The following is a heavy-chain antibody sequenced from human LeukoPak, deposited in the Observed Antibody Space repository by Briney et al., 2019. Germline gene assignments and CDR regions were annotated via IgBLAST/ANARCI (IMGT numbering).Heavy chain of an antibody. Sequence: GGSLRLSRAASGFTFSSYWMSWVRQAPGKGLEWVANIKQDGSEKYYVDSVKGRFTISRDNAKNSLYLQMNSLRAEDTAVYYCARYIGLYSSSWYRLGYYGMDVWGQGTTVTVSS. CDR1: GFTFSSYW. D-gene: IGHD6-13*01. CDR3: ARYIGLYSSSWYRLGYYGMDV. V-gene: IGHV3-7*01. CDR2: IKQDGSEK. J-gene: IGHJ6*02.